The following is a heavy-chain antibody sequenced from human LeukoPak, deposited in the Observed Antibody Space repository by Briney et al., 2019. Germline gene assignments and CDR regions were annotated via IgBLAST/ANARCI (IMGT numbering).Heavy chain of an antibody. D-gene: IGHD3-22*01. CDR1: GYTFTTNY. V-gene: IGHV1-46*01. Sequence: GASVEVSCKASGYTFTTNYIHWVRQAPGQGLEWMGTINPSAGSTSYAQKFQDRVTMTRDTSTNTVYMELSSLRSEDTAVYSCARAVLLYDSSGYYYFDYWGQGTLVTVSS. CDR2: INPSAGST. CDR3: ARAVLLYDSSGYYYFDY. J-gene: IGHJ4*02.